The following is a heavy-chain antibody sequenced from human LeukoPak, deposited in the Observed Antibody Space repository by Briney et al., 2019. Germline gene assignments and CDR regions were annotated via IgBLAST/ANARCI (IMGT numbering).Heavy chain of an antibody. CDR2: ISYDGSNK. D-gene: IGHD3-22*01. CDR1: GFIFSSSG. J-gene: IGHJ2*01. CDR3: EKSLGYDDWYFDL. V-gene: IGHV3-30*18. Sequence: GRSLRLSCAASGFIFSSSGMHWVRQAPGKGLEWVAVISYDGSNKYYADSVKGRFTISRDNSKNTLSLQMNSLRAEDTAVYYCEKSLGYDDWYFDLWGRGTLVTVSS.